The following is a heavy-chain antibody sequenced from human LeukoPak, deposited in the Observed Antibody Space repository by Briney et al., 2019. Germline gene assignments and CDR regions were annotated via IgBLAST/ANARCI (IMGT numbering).Heavy chain of an antibody. CDR2: IKQDGSEK. CDR3: ARAIQLWSYYFDY. Sequence: GGSLRLSCAASGLTFSSYWMSWVRQAPGKGLEWVANIKQDGSEKYYVDSVKGRFTISRDNAKNSLYLQMNSLRAEDTAVYYCARAIQLWSYYFDYWGQGTLVTVSS. V-gene: IGHV3-7*01. D-gene: IGHD5-18*01. CDR1: GLTFSSYW. J-gene: IGHJ4*02.